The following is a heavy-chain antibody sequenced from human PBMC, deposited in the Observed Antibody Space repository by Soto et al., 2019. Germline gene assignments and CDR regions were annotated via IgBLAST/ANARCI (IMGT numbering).Heavy chain of an antibody. CDR3: ARDSMLRGRSIDWFDS. CDR2: VSARGRT. J-gene: IGHJ5*01. V-gene: IGHV4-4*07. D-gene: IGHD3-10*01. Sequence: QVHLQESGPRLVKPSETLSLTCTLSGDSINDHYWSWVRQSAGKGLEWIGRVSARGRTNYNPSLESRVTMSLDTSKNQFFLTLTSVTAADTAVYFCARDSMLRGRSIDWFDSWGQGTLVTVSS. CDR1: GDSINDHY.